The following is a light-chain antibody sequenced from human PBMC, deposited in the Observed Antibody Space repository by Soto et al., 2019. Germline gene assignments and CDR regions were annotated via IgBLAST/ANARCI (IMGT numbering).Light chain of an antibody. J-gene: IGKJ1*01. CDR1: QSISSY. CDR2: AAS. V-gene: IGKV1-39*01. CDR3: QQSYSSPPT. Sequence: DIQMTQSPSSLSASVGDRVTITCRASQSISSYLNRYQQRPGEAPKLLIYAASSLQGGVPSRFSGSGSGTDFTLTISSLQPADFATYYCQQSYSSPPTFGQGTKVEIK.